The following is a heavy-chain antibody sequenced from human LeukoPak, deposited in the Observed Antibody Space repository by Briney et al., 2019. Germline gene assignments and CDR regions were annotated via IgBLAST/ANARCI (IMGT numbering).Heavy chain of an antibody. Sequence: GGSLRLSCAASGFTFSSYAMSWVRQAPGKGLEWVSVISGSGGNTYYADSVKGRFTISRDNSKNSLYLQMSSLRAEDTAMYYCAREDRSCYYYWGQGTLVTVSS. V-gene: IGHV3-23*01. CDR1: GFTFSSYA. D-gene: IGHD2-15*01. CDR3: AREDRSCYYY. CDR2: ISGSGGNT. J-gene: IGHJ4*02.